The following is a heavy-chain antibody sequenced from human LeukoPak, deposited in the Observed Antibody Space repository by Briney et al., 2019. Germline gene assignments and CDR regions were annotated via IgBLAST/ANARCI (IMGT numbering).Heavy chain of an antibody. D-gene: IGHD2/OR15-2a*01. Sequence: PSETLSLTCTVSGGSISSGGYYWSWIRQRPGKGLEWIGYIYYSGSTYYNPSLKSRVTISVDTSKNQFSLKLSSVTAADTAVYYCARDRKIVHVFDYWGQGTLVTVSS. CDR3: ARDRKIVHVFDY. V-gene: IGHV4-31*03. CDR2: IYYSGST. J-gene: IGHJ4*02. CDR1: GGSISSGGYY.